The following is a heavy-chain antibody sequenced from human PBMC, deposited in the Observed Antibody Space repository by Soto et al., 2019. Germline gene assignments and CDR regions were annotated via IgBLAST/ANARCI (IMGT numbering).Heavy chain of an antibody. CDR3: ANAPKNDAFDI. CDR2: ISGSGGST. Sequence: GGSLRLSCAASGFTFSSYAMSWVRQAPGKGLEWVSGISGSGGSTYYADSVKGRFAISRDNPKNTLYLQMNSLRAEDTAVYYCANAPKNDAFDIWGQGTMVTVSS. J-gene: IGHJ3*02. CDR1: GFTFSSYA. V-gene: IGHV3-23*01.